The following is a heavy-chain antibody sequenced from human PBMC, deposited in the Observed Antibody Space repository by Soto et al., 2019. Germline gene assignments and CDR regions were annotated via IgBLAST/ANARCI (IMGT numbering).Heavy chain of an antibody. CDR1: GGSFSDYH. J-gene: IGHJ6*02. D-gene: IGHD6-13*01. CDR2: INHRGST. V-gene: IGHV4-34*01. CDR3: ATMAAGTSYYNNGMDV. Sequence: SETLSLTCVVYGGSFSDYHWSWIRQPPGKGLEWIGEINHRGSTNYNPSLKSRVTIPLDTSKNQFSLKLNSVTAADTAVYYCATMAAGTSYYNNGMDVWGQGTTVTVSS.